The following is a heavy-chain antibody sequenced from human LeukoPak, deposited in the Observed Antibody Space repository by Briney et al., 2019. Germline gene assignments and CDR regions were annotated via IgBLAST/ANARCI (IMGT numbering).Heavy chain of an antibody. V-gene: IGHV4-34*01. J-gene: IGHJ5*02. CDR2: INHSGST. CDR1: GGSFSGYY. Sequence: PSETLSLTCAVYGGSFSGYYWSWIRQPPGKWLEWIGEINHSGSTHYNPSLKSRVSISGDTSKNQFPLKLSSVIAADTAVYYCANFTVAGSGGQEGWFDPWGQGTLVTVSS. CDR3: ANFTVAGSGGQEGWFDP. D-gene: IGHD6-19*01.